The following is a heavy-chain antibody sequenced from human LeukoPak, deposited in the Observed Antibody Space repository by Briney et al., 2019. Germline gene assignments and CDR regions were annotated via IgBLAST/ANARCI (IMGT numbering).Heavy chain of an antibody. CDR3: ARDRGWQQFDY. D-gene: IGHD5-24*01. CDR2: IKADGSGK. CDR1: GFTFSSYW. V-gene: IGHV3-7*01. J-gene: IGHJ4*01. Sequence: GGSLRLSCAASGFTFSSYWMTWVRQAPGMGLERVANIKADGSGKYYVDSVRGRFSISGDNAKNSLYLELNSLRAEDTGVYFCARDRGWQQFDYWGQGTLVTVSS.